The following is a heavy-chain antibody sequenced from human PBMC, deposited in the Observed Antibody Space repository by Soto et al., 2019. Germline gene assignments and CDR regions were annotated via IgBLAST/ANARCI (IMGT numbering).Heavy chain of an antibody. J-gene: IGHJ4*02. CDR1: GYTFSTYY. CDR2: INPSGGST. V-gene: IGHV1-46*01. CDR3: ERYDYNGYYFDY. D-gene: IGHD4-4*01. Sequence: QVQLVQSGAEVKKPGASVKVSCKASGYTFSTYYMHWVRQAPGQGYEWMGRINPSGGSTTYAQKFQGRVTMTRDTSTTTVYMELSSLKSEDTAVYSCERYDYNGYYFDYWGQGTLVTVSS.